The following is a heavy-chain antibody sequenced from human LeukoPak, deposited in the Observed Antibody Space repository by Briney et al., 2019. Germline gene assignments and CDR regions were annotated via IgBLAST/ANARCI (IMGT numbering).Heavy chain of an antibody. CDR1: GFTVSSNY. V-gene: IGHV3-53*01. D-gene: IGHD3-10*01. Sequence: GGSLRLSCAASGFTVSSNYMSWVRQAPGKGLEWVSVIYSGGSTYYADSVKGRFTISRDNSKNTLYLQMNSLRAEDTAVYYCTHYYASGSYYYYFDYWGQGDLVTVSS. J-gene: IGHJ4*02. CDR2: IYSGGST. CDR3: THYYASGSYYYYFDY.